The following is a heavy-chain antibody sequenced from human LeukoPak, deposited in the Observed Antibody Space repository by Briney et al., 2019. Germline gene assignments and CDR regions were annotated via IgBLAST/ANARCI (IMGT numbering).Heavy chain of an antibody. CDR2: ISSSGSTI. V-gene: IGHV3-11*04. CDR1: GFTFSDYY. J-gene: IGHJ3*02. D-gene: IGHD5-12*01. Sequence: GGSLRLSCAASGFTFSDYYMSWIRQAPGKGLEWVSYISSSGSTIYYADSVKGRFTISRDNAKNSLYLQMNSLRAEDTAVYYCARDSNLVATLHDAFDIWGQGTMVTVSS. CDR3: ARDSNLVATLHDAFDI.